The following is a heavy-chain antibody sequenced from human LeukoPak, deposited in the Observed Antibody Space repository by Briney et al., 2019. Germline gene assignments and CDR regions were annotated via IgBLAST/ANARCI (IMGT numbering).Heavy chain of an antibody. CDR3: ARANIVVVVAATREAPDY. J-gene: IGHJ4*02. CDR2: MNPNSGNT. D-gene: IGHD2-15*01. V-gene: IGHV1-8*01. CDR1: GYTFTSYD. Sequence: ASVKVSCKASGYTFTSYDINWVRQATGQGLEWMGWMNPNSGNTGYAQKFQGRVTMTRNTSISTAYMELSSLRSEDTAVYYCARANIVVVVAATREAPDYWGQGTLVTVSS.